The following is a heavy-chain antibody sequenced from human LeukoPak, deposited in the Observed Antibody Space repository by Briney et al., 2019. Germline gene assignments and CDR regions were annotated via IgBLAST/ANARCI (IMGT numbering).Heavy chain of an antibody. V-gene: IGHV3-73*01. Sequence: GGSLRLSCAASGFTFSDHYMDWVRQAPGKGLEWVGRIRSKANSYATAYAASVKGRFTISRGDSKNTAYLQMNSLKTEDTAVYYCTRVLRVGSGWYMDYYMDVWGKGTTVTVSS. CDR1: GFTFSDHY. CDR2: IRSKANSYAT. J-gene: IGHJ6*03. CDR3: TRVLRVGSGWYMDYYMDV. D-gene: IGHD6-19*01.